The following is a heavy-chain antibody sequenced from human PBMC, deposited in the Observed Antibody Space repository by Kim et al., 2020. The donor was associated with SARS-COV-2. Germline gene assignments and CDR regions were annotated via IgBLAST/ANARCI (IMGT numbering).Heavy chain of an antibody. Sequence: GESLKISCKGSGYSFTSYWISWVRQMPGKGLEWMGRIDPSDSYTNYSPSFQGHVTISADKSISTAYLQWSSLKASDTAMYYCARSWGQGVGYCSGGSCYSTNWFDPWGQGTLVTVSS. CDR2: IDPSDSYT. D-gene: IGHD2-15*01. CDR1: GYSFTSYW. J-gene: IGHJ5*02. CDR3: ARSWGQGVGYCSGGSCYSTNWFDP. V-gene: IGHV5-10-1*01.